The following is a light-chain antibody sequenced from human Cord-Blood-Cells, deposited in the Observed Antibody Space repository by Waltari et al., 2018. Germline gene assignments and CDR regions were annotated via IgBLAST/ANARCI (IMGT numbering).Light chain of an antibody. V-gene: IGKV1-8*01. Sequence: AIRMTQPPSSLSASTGDRVTITCRASQGISSYLAWYQQKPGKAPKLLHYAASTLQSGVPSRFSGSGSRTDFTLTISCLQSEDFATYYCQQYYSYPHTFGQGTKLEIK. J-gene: IGKJ2*01. CDR3: QQYYSYPHT. CDR1: QGISSY. CDR2: AAS.